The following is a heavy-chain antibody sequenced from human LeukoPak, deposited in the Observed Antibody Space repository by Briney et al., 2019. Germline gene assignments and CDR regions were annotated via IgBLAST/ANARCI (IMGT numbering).Heavy chain of an antibody. J-gene: IGHJ5*02. D-gene: IGHD3-3*01. V-gene: IGHV4-59*01. CDR2: IYYSGST. Sequence: SETLSLTCTVSGGSISSYYWSWIRQPPGKGLEWIGYIYYSGSTNYNPSLKSRVTISVDTSKNQFSRKLSSVTAADTAVYYCARDLGYDFWSGPGWFDPWGQGTLVTVSS. CDR1: GGSISSYY. CDR3: ARDLGYDFWSGPGWFDP.